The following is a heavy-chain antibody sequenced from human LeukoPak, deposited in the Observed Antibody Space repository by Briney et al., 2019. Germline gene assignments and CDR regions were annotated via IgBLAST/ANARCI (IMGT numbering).Heavy chain of an antibody. J-gene: IGHJ6*03. CDR3: AREHLSTVTTYLYYYYYMDV. D-gene: IGHD4-17*01. CDR1: GYTFTGYY. V-gene: IGHV1-2*02. Sequence: ASVKVSCKASGYTFTGYYMHWVRQAPGQGLAWMGWINPNSGGTNYAQKFQGRVTMTRDTSISTAYMELSRLRSDDTAVYYCAREHLSTVTTYLYYYYYMDVWGKGTTVTVSS. CDR2: INPNSGGT.